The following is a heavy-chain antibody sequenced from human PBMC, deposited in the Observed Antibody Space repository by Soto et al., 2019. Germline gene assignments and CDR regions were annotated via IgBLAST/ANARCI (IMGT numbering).Heavy chain of an antibody. CDR3: AKSPDFFCSSANYYRYYFDY. V-gene: IGHV3-30*18. CDR1: GFPFGDFG. Sequence: GSLRLSCAASGFPFGDFGMHWLRQAPGKGLEWVAVISHDGSDKFYADSVKARFTISRDNSKNTLYLQMSGLRGEDTAVYYCAKSPDFFCSSANYYRYYFDYWSQGTLVTVSS. CDR2: ISHDGSDK. J-gene: IGHJ4*02. D-gene: IGHD2-2*02.